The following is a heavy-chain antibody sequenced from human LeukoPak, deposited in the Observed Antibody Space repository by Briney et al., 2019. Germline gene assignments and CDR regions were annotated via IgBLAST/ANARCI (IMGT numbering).Heavy chain of an antibody. J-gene: IGHJ3*02. D-gene: IGHD6-6*01. CDR3: AKGFDSSSDAFDI. CDR2: ISGSGGGT. V-gene: IGHV3-23*01. CDR1: GFTFSSYA. Sequence: GGSLRLSCAASGFTFSSYAMSWVRQAPGKGLEWVSAISGSGGGTYYADSVKGRFTISRDNSKNTLYLQMNSLRAEDTAVYYCAKGFDSSSDAFDIWGQGTMVTVSS.